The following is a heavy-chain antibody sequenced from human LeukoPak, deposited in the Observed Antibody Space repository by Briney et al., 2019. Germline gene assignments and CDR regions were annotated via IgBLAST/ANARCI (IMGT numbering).Heavy chain of an antibody. J-gene: IGHJ4*02. Sequence: PSETLSLTCTVSGGSISSYYWSWIRQPPGKGLEWIGYIYYSGSTNYNPSLKSRVTISVDTSKNQFSLKLSSVTAADTAVYYCARGYYYTYYFDYWGQGTLVTVSS. CDR1: GGSISSYY. D-gene: IGHD3-22*01. CDR3: ARGYYYTYYFDY. CDR2: IYYSGST. V-gene: IGHV4-59*01.